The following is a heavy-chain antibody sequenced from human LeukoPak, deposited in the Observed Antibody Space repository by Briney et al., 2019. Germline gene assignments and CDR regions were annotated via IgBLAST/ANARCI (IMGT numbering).Heavy chain of an antibody. D-gene: IGHD3-9*01. J-gene: IGHJ5*02. V-gene: IGHV1-18*01. CDR2: ISAYHGNT. Sequence: GASVKVSCKASGYTFTSYGISWVRQAPGQGLEWMGWISAYHGNTNYAQKLQGRVTMTTDTSTSTAYMELRSLRSDDTAVYYCARSHYDILTGYGVFFTANPIDPWGQGTLVTVSS. CDR1: GYTFTSYG. CDR3: ARSHYDILTGYGVFFTANPIDP.